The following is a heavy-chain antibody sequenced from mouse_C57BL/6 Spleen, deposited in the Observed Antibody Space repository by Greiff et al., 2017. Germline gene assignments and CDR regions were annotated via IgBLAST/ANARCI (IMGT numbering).Heavy chain of an antibody. CDR3: ARNGGNVYFDY. CDR1: GFHIKNNY. D-gene: IGHD1-1*02. CDR2: IDPANGNT. J-gene: IGHJ2*01. Sequence: VQLKQSVAELVGPGASVTLSCTASGFHIKNNYMHWVKQRPEQGLEWIGRIDPANGNTKYAPKFQGKATRTADTSSNTAFLQLSSLTSEDTANYCCARNGGNVYFDYWGQGTTLTVSS. V-gene: IGHV14-3*01.